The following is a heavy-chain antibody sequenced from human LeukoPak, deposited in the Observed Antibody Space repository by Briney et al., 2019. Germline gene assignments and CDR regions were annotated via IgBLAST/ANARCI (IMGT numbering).Heavy chain of an antibody. CDR1: GFTISTYW. CDR3: ASGKYYDSGTVHY. D-gene: IGHD3-10*01. V-gene: IGHV3-74*01. J-gene: IGHJ4*02. Sequence: GGSLRLSCAASGFTISTYWMHWVRQVPGEGLVWVSRIKSDGSSIGYADSVKGRFINSRDNAKNTQYLQMNSLRAEDTAVYYCASGKYYDSGTVHYWGQGTLVTVSS. CDR2: IKSDGSSI.